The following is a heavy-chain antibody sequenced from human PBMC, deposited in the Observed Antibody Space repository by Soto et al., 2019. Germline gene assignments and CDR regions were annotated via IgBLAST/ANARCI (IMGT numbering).Heavy chain of an antibody. V-gene: IGHV4-34*01. CDR1: GGSVSGYY. CDR3: ARAYCSSTSCSRSSGWFDP. CDR2: INHSGST. Sequence: SETLSLTCAVYGGSVSGYYWSWIRQPPGKGLEWIGEINHSGSTNYNPSLKSRVTISVDTSKNQFSLKLSSVTAADTAVYYCARAYCSSTSCSRSSGWFDPWGQGTPVTVSS. J-gene: IGHJ5*02. D-gene: IGHD2-2*01.